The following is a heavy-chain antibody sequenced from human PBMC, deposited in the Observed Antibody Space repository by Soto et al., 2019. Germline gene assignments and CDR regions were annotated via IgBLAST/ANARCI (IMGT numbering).Heavy chain of an antibody. CDR1: GYSFTTHA. Sequence: APVKVSCKASGYSFTTHAMHWVRQAPGQSLEWMGWINGGTGQTKHSQRFQGRVNITRDTSASTAYMELSSPRSEDTAVYYCARGKGMEENYYYGMDIWGQGTTVTVSS. V-gene: IGHV1-3*01. CDR3: ARGKGMEENYYYGMDI. CDR2: INGGTGQT. J-gene: IGHJ6*02. D-gene: IGHD1-1*01.